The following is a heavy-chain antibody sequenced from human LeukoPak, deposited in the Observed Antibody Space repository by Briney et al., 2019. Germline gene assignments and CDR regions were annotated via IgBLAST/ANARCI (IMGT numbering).Heavy chain of an antibody. CDR3: ARDILMVGATHYIDY. CDR1: GGSITTYY. CDR2: IHHSVSP. Sequence: SETLSLTCTVSGGSITTYYWSWLRQSPGRGLEWIGYIHHSVSPTYNPSLKSRVTISVDTSKNQFSLKVSSVTAADTAVYYCARDILMVGATHYIDYWGQGTLVTVSS. V-gene: IGHV4-59*01. J-gene: IGHJ4*02. D-gene: IGHD1-26*01.